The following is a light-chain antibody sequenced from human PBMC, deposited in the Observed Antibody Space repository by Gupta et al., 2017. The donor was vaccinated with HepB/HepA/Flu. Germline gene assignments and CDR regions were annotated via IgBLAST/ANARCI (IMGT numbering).Light chain of an antibody. CDR2: EAS. CDR1: QSISRW. CDR3: QQYNSYPST. J-gene: IGKJ2*01. V-gene: IGKV1-5*03. Sequence: ILMTQSPSTLSASVGDRVTITRRASQSISRWVAWYQQIPGKAPHLLIYEASMVKSGVPSRFSGSGSGTEFTLTISIPQPHDSATYYCQQYNSYPSTFGQGTTLNIK.